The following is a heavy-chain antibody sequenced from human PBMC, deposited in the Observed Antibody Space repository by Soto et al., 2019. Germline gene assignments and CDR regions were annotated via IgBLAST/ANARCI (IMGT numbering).Heavy chain of an antibody. CDR2: ISGSGDST. Sequence: PGGSLRLSCAASGFTFNSNAMDWVRLAPGKGPEWLSAISGSGDSTWYADSVKGRFIISRDNSKNTLYMQMNNLRAEDTAIYYCAKEWGGSPFDTWGQGTMVTV. CDR1: GFTFNSNA. CDR3: AKEWGGSPFDT. V-gene: IGHV3-23*01. D-gene: IGHD3-16*01. J-gene: IGHJ3*02.